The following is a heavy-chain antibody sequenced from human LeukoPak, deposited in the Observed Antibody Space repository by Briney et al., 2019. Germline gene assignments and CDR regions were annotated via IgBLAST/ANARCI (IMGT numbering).Heavy chain of an antibody. CDR2: INWNSDTK. CDR3: AKDTGGNGAYFYAMDV. Sequence: GGFLRLSCVGSGFAFHNYAMHWVRRPSGKGLEWVSAINWNSDTKAYADSVKGRFTISRDRARNSLYLQMDSLRPEDTALYYCAKDTGGNGAYFYAMDVWGQGTSVTVSS. V-gene: IGHV3-9*01. J-gene: IGHJ6*02. CDR1: GFAFHNYA. D-gene: IGHD4-23*01.